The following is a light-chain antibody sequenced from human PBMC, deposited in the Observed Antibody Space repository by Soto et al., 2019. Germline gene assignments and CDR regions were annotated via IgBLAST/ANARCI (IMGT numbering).Light chain of an antibody. CDR2: DAY. CDR1: QSVSSSC. Sequence: EIVLTQSPGTLSLSPGERATLSCRASQSVSSSCLGWYQQKPGQAPRLLIYDAYSRVTGSPDRFSGSGSVTDLTLTISRVEPEDFAVYYCQQYCSSPITFGQWTRLEIK. V-gene: IGKV3-20*01. CDR3: QQYCSSPIT. J-gene: IGKJ5*01.